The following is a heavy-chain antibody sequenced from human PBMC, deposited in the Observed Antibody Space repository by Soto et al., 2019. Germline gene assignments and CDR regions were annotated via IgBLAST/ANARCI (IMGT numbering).Heavy chain of an antibody. CDR3: ARDQGGIAAAPRPRDAFDI. D-gene: IGHD6-13*01. Sequence: ASVKVSCKASGYTFTGYYMHWVRQAPGQGLEWMGWINPNSGGTNYAQKFQGWVTMTRDTSISTAYMELSRLRSDDTAVYYCARDQGGIAAAPRPRDAFDIWGQGTMVTVSS. CDR1: GYTFTGYY. J-gene: IGHJ3*02. V-gene: IGHV1-2*04. CDR2: INPNSGGT.